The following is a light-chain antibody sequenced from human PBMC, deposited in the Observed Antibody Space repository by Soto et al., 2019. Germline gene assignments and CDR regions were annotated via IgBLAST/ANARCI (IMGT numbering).Light chain of an antibody. CDR2: XXX. Sequence: QSALTQPASVSGSPGQSITISCTGTSSDVGGYNYVSWYQQHPGKAPKLLIYXXXXXXXXXXXXXXXSKSGNTASLTISGXXAEXXXXXYCSSYTSSSTRVFGTGTKLTVL. CDR1: SSDVGGYNY. CDR3: SSYTSSSTRV. V-gene: IGLV2-14*01. J-gene: IGLJ1*01.